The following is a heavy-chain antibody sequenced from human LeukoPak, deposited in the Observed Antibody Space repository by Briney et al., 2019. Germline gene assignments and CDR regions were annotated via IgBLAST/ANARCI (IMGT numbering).Heavy chain of an antibody. V-gene: IGHV1-18*04. CDR1: GYTFTGYY. D-gene: IGHD6-13*01. CDR3: ARDGQQLPCDY. CDR2: ISGYNGNT. Sequence: ASVKVSCKASGYTFTGYYLHWVRQAPGQGLEWMGWISGYNGNTEYAQKFQGRVTMTTDTSTNTAYMELRSLRSDDTAVYYCARDGQQLPCDYWGQGTLVTVSS. J-gene: IGHJ4*02.